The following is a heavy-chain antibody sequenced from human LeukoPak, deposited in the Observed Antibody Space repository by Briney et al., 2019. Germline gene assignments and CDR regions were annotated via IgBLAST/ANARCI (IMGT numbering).Heavy chain of an antibody. Sequence: GGSLRLSCAASGFTFSSYWMHWVRQAPGKGLVWVSRINSDGSSTSYADSVKGRFTISRDNAKNTLYLQMNTMRAEDTAVYYCVSIPGDWGQGILVTVSS. D-gene: IGHD7-27*01. CDR2: INSDGSST. CDR1: GFTFSSYW. CDR3: VSIPGD. J-gene: IGHJ4*02. V-gene: IGHV3-74*01.